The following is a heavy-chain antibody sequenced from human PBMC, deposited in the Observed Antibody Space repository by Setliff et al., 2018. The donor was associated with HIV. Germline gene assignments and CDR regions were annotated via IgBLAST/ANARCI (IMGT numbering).Heavy chain of an antibody. D-gene: IGHD6-19*01. CDR3: ARDSGGWYPTGDYYYYYMDV. CDR1: GFTFSSYS. CDR2: VSGSGATI. J-gene: IGHJ6*03. V-gene: IGHV3-48*01. Sequence: GGSLRLSCAASGFTFSSYSMNWVRQAPGKGLQWVSAVSGSGATIYYADSVKGRFTISRDNAKNSLYLQMNSLRAEDTAVYYCARDSGGWYPTGDYYYYYMDVWGKGTTVTVSS.